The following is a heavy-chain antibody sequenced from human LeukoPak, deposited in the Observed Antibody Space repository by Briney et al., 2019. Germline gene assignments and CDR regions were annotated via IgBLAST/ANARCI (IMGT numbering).Heavy chain of an antibody. V-gene: IGHV1-2*02. CDR1: GYTFTGYY. Sequence: SVKVSCKASGYTFTGYYMHWVRQAPGQGLEWMGWINPNSGGTNYAQKFQGRVTMTRDTSISTAYMELSRLRSDDTAVYYCARTLYGDSPLDYWGQGTLVTVSS. CDR2: INPNSGGT. J-gene: IGHJ4*02. CDR3: ARTLYGDSPLDY. D-gene: IGHD4-17*01.